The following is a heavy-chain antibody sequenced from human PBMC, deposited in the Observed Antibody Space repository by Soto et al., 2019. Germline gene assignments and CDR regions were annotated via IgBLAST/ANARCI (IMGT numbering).Heavy chain of an antibody. CDR3: ARSYAFWSGYYKKTYWYFDL. D-gene: IGHD3-3*01. V-gene: IGHV3-64*01. J-gene: IGHJ2*01. CDR1: GFTFSSYA. CDR2: ISSNGGST. Sequence: GGSLRLSCAASGFTFSSYAMHWVRQAPGKGLEYVSAISSNGGSTYYSNSVKGRFTISRDNSKNTLYLQMGSLRAEDMAVYYCARSYAFWSGYYKKTYWYFDLWGRGTLVTVSS.